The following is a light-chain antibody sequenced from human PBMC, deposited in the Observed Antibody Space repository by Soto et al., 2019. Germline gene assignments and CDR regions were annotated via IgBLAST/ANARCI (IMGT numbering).Light chain of an antibody. CDR3: QQYGNSPRT. Sequence: EIVLTQSPATLSLSPGERVTLSCRASQSVSNSLAWYQQKPGQPPRLLIYDVSNRATGIPARFSGSGSGTDFTLTISRLEPEDFAMYYCQQYGNSPRTFGQGTKVDIK. V-gene: IGKV3-11*01. CDR1: QSVSNS. CDR2: DVS. J-gene: IGKJ1*01.